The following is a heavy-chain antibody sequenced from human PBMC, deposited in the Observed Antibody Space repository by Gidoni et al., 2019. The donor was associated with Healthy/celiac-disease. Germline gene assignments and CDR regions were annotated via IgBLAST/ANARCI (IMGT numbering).Heavy chain of an antibody. D-gene: IGHD3-3*01. CDR1: GYTFTSYG. Sequence: QVQLVQSGAEVKKPGASVKVYCKASGYTFTSYGISGVRQAPGQGLEWMGWISAYNGNTTYAQTLLGRVTMTTDTSTSTAYMELRSLRSDDTAVYYCARGFVLRFLEWLSAQDAFDIWGQGTMVTVSS. J-gene: IGHJ3*02. CDR2: ISAYNGNT. CDR3: ARGFVLRFLEWLSAQDAFDI. V-gene: IGHV1-18*01.